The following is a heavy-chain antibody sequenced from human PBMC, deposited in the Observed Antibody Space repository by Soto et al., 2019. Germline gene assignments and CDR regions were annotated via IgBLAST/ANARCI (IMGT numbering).Heavy chain of an antibody. CDR2: ISAYNGNT. CDR1: GYTFTSYG. CDR3: ARGGPTTYDSSGPRPYYYYGMDV. D-gene: IGHD3-22*01. Sequence: QVQLVQSGAEVKKPGASVKVSCKASGYTFTSYGISWVRQAPGQGLEWMGWISAYNGNTNYAQKLQGRVTMTKDTATSTXSMXLXTLRSDVTAVYYCARGGPTTYDSSGPRPYYYYGMDVWGQGTTVTVSS. V-gene: IGHV1-18*01. J-gene: IGHJ6*02.